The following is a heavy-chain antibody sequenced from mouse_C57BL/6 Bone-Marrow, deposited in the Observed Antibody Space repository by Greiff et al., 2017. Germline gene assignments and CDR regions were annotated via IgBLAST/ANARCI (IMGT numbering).Heavy chain of an antibody. CDR3: ARGGFAY. Sequence: QVQLQQPGAELVRPGSSVKLSCKASGYTFTSYWMHWVKQRPIQGLEWIGNIDPSDSETPYNQKFKDKATLTVDKSSSTAYMQLSSLTSEDSAVYYCARGGFAYWGQGTLVTVSA. CDR2: IDPSDSET. J-gene: IGHJ3*01. V-gene: IGHV1-52*01. CDR1: GYTFTSYW.